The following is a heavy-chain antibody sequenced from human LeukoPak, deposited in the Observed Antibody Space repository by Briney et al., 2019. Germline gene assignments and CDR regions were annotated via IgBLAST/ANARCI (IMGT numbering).Heavy chain of an antibody. CDR2: IYTSGST. V-gene: IGHV4-61*02. CDR3: ARDFWSDYDAFDI. Sequence: SETLSLTCTVSGGSISSGSYYWSWIRQPAGKGLEWIGRIYTSGSTNYNPSLKSRVTISVDTSKNQFSLKLSSVTAADTAVYYCARDFWSDYDAFDIWGQGTMVTVSS. J-gene: IGHJ3*02. D-gene: IGHD3-3*01. CDR1: GGSISSGSYY.